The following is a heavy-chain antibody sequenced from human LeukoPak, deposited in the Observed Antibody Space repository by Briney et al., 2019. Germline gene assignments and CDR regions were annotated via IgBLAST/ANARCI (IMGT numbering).Heavy chain of an antibody. Sequence: SETLSLTCTVSGGSISSGGYYWSWIRQPPGKGLEWIGYIYHSGSTYYNPSLKSRVTISVDTSKNQFSLKLSSVTAADTAVYYCARETGSGRTMDRSAGFAFDIWGQGTMVTVSS. D-gene: IGHD3-10*01. CDR2: IYHSGST. V-gene: IGHV4-30-2*05. J-gene: IGHJ3*02. CDR1: GGSISSGGYY. CDR3: ARETGSGRTMDRSAGFAFDI.